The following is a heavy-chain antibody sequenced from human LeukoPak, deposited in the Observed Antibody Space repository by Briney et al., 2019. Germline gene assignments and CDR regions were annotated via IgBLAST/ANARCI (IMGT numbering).Heavy chain of an antibody. CDR3: ARGYYSFGSGWGQPNGFNP. CDR2: ISSSSSYI. CDR1: GFTFSSYS. D-gene: IGHD3-3*01. J-gene: IGHJ5*02. V-gene: IGHV3-21*01. Sequence: PGGSLRLSCAASGFTFSSYSMNWVRQAPGKGLEWVSSISSSSSYIYYADSVKGRFTISRDNAKNSLYLQMNSLRAEDTAVYYCARGYYSFGSGWGQPNGFNPWGQGTLVTVSS.